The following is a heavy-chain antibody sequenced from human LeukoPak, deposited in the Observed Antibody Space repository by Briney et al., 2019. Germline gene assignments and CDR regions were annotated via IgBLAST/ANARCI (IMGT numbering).Heavy chain of an antibody. Sequence: WASVKVSCKASGGTFSSYAISWVRQAPGQGLEWMGGIIPIFGTANYAQKFQGRVTITTDESTSTAYMELSSLRSEDTAVYYCARGETLYSRSYFDYWGQGTLVTVSS. V-gene: IGHV1-69*05. J-gene: IGHJ4*02. CDR2: IIPIFGTA. CDR3: ARGETLYSRSYFDY. CDR1: GGTFSSYA. D-gene: IGHD2-15*01.